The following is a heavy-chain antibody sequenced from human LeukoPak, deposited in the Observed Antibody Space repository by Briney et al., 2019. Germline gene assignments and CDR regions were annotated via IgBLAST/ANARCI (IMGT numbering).Heavy chain of an antibody. CDR2: ISGSSGST. CDR3: AKVAGRNFFYYYYLDV. Sequence: SGGSLRLSCAASGFTFSDYGMSWVRQAPGKGLEWVSAISGSSGSTYYADSVKGRFTISRDNSKNTLYLQMNSLRAEDTAVYYCAKVAGRNFFYYYYLDVWGKGTTVTISS. V-gene: IGHV3-23*01. D-gene: IGHD1-1*01. CDR1: GFTFSDYG. J-gene: IGHJ6*03.